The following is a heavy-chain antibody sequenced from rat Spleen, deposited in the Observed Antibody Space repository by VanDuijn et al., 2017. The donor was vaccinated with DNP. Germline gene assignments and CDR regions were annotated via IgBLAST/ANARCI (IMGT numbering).Heavy chain of an antibody. D-gene: IGHD1-1*01. V-gene: IGHV1-43*01. CDR2: IHTGSGGT. CDR3: ARGGDGVWLAY. J-gene: IGHJ3*01. Sequence: QVQVQQSGAELAKPGSSVKISCKTSGYIFTNNYIGWMKQTTGQGLEFIGYIHTGSGGTNHNEKFRDKATLTVDRFSSTAFMHLSGLTPDASAVYYCARGGDGVWLAYWGQGTLVTVSS. CDR1: GYIFTNNY.